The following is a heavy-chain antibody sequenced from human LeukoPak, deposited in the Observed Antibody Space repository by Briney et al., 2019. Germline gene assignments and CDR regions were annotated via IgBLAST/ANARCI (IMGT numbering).Heavy chain of an antibody. V-gene: IGHV4-38-2*02. J-gene: IGHJ5*02. Sequence: PSETLSLTCTVSGYSISSGYYWGWIRQPPGKGLEWIGSIYHSGSTYYNPSLKSRVTISVDTSKNQFSLKLSSVTAADTAVYYCARHCSGGSCYFSNWFDPWGQGTLVTVSS. CDR1: GYSISSGYY. CDR2: IYHSGST. D-gene: IGHD2-15*01. CDR3: ARHCSGGSCYFSNWFDP.